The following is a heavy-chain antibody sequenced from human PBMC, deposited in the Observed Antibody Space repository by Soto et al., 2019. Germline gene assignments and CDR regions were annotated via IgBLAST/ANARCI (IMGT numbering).Heavy chain of an antibody. CDR1: GFTFSTYG. V-gene: IGHV3-30*18. D-gene: IGHD1-26*01. CDR3: AKDPNPNSGSLNWFDP. CDR2: ITYDGNNK. Sequence: QVQLVESGGGVVQPGRSLRLSCVVSGFTFSTYGMHWVRQAPGKGLEWVAVITYDGNNKNYGDSVKCRFTISRDNSRNTLYLQMNSLRPEDTAVYYCAKDPNPNSGSLNWFDPWGQGTLVTVSS. J-gene: IGHJ5*02.